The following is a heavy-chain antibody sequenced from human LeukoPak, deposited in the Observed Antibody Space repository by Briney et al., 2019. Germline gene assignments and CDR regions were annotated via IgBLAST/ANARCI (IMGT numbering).Heavy chain of an antibody. Sequence: ASVKVSCKASGGTFSSYAISWVRQAPGQGLEWMGRIIPIFGTANYAQKFQGRVTITADESTSTAYMELSSLRSEDTAVYYCASVWGPKSKYAFDIWGQGTMVTVSS. D-gene: IGHD7-27*01. J-gene: IGHJ3*02. CDR2: IIPIFGTA. V-gene: IGHV1-69*13. CDR3: ASVWGPKSKYAFDI. CDR1: GGTFSSYA.